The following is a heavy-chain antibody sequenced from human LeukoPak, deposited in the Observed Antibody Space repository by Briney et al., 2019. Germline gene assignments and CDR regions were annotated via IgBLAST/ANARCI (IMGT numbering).Heavy chain of an antibody. CDR1: GFTLSDYY. J-gene: IGHJ4*02. Sequence: PGGSLRLSCAASGFTLSDYYMTWIRQAPGKGLEWVSYVSNGGSSSILYADSVKGRFTVFRDYAKNSLYLQMNSMRAEDTGVYYCARDKSNKGHDCWGQGTLVTVSS. CDR3: ARDKSNKGHDC. CDR2: VSNGGSSSI. V-gene: IGHV3-11*01.